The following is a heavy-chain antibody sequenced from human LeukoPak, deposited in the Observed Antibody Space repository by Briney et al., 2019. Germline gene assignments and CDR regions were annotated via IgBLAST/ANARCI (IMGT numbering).Heavy chain of an antibody. CDR2: IWYDGSNK. D-gene: IGHD6-6*01. CDR3: ARPYSSSTYYYYNGMDV. J-gene: IGHJ6*02. CDR1: GFTFSSYG. Sequence: GGSLRLSCAASGFTFSSYGMHWVRQAPGKGLEWVAVIWYDGSNKYYADSVKGRFTISGDNSKNTLYVQMNSLRAEDTAVYYCARPYSSSTYYYYNGMDVWGQGTTVTVSS. V-gene: IGHV3-33*01.